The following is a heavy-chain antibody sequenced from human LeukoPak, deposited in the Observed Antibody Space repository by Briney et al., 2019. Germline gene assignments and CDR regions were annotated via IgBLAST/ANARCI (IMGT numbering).Heavy chain of an antibody. CDR1: GYTFTNSD. V-gene: IGHV1-8*03. CDR2: MNPNSGKT. J-gene: IGHJ4*02. CDR3: ASPPPYYDFWSGYYGYFDY. Sequence: ASVKVSCKASGYTFTNSDINWVRQAPGQGLEWMGWMNPNSGKTGYARKFQGRVTITTDESTSTAYMELSSLRSEDTAVYYCASPPPYYDFWSGYYGYFDYWGQGTLVTVS. D-gene: IGHD3-3*01.